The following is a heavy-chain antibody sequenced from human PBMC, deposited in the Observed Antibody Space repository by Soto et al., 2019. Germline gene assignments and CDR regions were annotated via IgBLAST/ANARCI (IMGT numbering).Heavy chain of an antibody. J-gene: IGHJ4*02. V-gene: IGHV4-30-2*01. CDR1: GGSISSGGYS. D-gene: IGHD5-12*01. Sequence: QLQLQESGSGLVKPSQTLSLTCAVSGGSISSGGYSWSWIRQPPGKGLEWIGYIYHSGSTYYNPSLNSGVTISVDRTKNQFSLKLSSVTAADTAVYYCAAGGGLPRYYWGQGTLVTVSS. CDR3: AAGGGLPRYY. CDR2: IYHSGST.